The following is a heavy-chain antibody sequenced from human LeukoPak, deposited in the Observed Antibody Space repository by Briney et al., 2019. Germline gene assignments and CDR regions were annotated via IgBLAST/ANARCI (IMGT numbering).Heavy chain of an antibody. Sequence: SETLSLTCAVYGGSFSDYYWTWIRQTPGKGLEWIGDMSPSGSPNYNPSLKSRVTVSVDTSKNQFSLKLRSVTAADTAVYYCARGRQDVNMIVVVMAGVSYYLDVWGKGTTVTVS. J-gene: IGHJ6*03. CDR1: GGSFSDYY. D-gene: IGHD3-22*01. CDR3: ARGRQDVNMIVVVMAGVSYYLDV. V-gene: IGHV4-34*01. CDR2: MSPSGSP.